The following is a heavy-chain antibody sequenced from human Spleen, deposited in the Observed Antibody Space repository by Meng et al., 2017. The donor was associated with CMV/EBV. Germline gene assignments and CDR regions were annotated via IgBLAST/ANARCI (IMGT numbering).Heavy chain of an antibody. D-gene: IGHD5/OR15-5a*01. J-gene: IGHJ6*02. CDR2: INQDGTEK. Sequence: GESLKISCAASGFTFSSYSMNWVRQAPGKGLEWVANINQDGTEKNHVDSVKGRFTISRDNAENSLYLRMNSLRAADTAVYYCAKAIMSLANYYYGMDVWGQGTTVTVSS. CDR3: AKAIMSLANYYYGMDV. CDR1: GFTFSSYS. V-gene: IGHV3-7*01.